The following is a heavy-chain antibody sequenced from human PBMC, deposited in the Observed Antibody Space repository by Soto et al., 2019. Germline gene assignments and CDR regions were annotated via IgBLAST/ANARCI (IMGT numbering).Heavy chain of an antibody. D-gene: IGHD6-6*01. CDR1: GFTFSSYG. J-gene: IGHJ6*02. Sequence: QVQLVESGGGVVQPGRSLRLSCAASGFTFSSYGMHWVRQAPGKGLEWVAVISHDGSNKYYADSVKGRFTISRDNSENWLDLQKNLLRHDHTAAYYSTKHREAARHYCEYLMDVWDQSTTVTASS. CDR3: TKHREAARHYCEYLMDV. CDR2: ISHDGSNK. V-gene: IGHV3-30*18.